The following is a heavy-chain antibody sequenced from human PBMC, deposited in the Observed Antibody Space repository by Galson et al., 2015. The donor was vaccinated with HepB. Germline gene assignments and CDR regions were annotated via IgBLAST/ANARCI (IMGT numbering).Heavy chain of an antibody. J-gene: IGHJ4*02. CDR3: ASAEMATITGYFDY. D-gene: IGHD5-24*01. Sequence: SLRLSCAASGFTFSSYSMNWVRQAPGKGLEWVSYISSSSSTIYYADSVKGRFTISRDNAKNSLYLQMNSLRAEDTAVYYCASAEMATITGYFDYWGQGTLVTVSS. CDR2: ISSSSSTI. CDR1: GFTFSSYS. V-gene: IGHV3-48*01.